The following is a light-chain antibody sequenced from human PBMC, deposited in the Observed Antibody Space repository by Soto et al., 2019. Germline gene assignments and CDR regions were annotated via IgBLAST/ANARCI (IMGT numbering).Light chain of an antibody. Sequence: EIVLTQSPGTLSLSPGERATLSCRASQTLSNGFIAWYQQKPGQAPRLLIYDASNRATGIPDRFSGSGSGTDFTLTISRLEPEDFAVYYCQQYAKAPLTFGQGTKVDIK. CDR3: QQYAKAPLT. J-gene: IGKJ1*01. CDR1: QTLSNGF. V-gene: IGKV3-20*01. CDR2: DAS.